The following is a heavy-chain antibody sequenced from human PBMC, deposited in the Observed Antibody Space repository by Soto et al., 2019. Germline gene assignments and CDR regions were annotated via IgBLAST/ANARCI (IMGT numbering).Heavy chain of an antibody. D-gene: IGHD7-27*01. Sequence: QVHLVESGGGVVQPGMSLRLSCAASGFSFSTYGMHWVRQAPGKGLEWVAVTWHDESIKYYADSVQGRFTISRDNSKSTLYLQMNSLRAEDTAVYYCAKDDPNWGRDFDLWGQGILVTVSS. CDR3: AKDDPNWGRDFDL. V-gene: IGHV3-33*06. J-gene: IGHJ4*02. CDR1: GFSFSTYG. CDR2: TWHDESIK.